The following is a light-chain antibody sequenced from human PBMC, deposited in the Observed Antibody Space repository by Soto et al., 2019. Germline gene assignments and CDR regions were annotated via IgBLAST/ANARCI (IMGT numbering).Light chain of an antibody. J-gene: IGKJ4*01. CDR2: AAS. CDR1: QDINSY. CDR3: LQYNIYPLT. Sequence: DVQMTQSPSSLSASVGDRVTITCRASQDINSYLAWYQQKPGNAPKSLIYAASSLQTGVPSRFSGSESGTDFTLTISNLQPEDSVTYYCLQYNIYPLTFGGGTKVEIK. V-gene: IGKV1D-16*01.